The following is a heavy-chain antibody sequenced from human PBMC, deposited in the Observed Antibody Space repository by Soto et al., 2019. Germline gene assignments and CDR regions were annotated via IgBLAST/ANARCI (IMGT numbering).Heavy chain of an antibody. V-gene: IGHV3-30*18. CDR2: ISSDGSNK. J-gene: IGHJ4*02. CDR1: GFTFRNYV. Sequence: QVQLVESGGGVVQPGMSLSLSCAASGFTFRNYVMHWVRQAPGKGLEWVAVISSDGSNKYYADSVKGRFTISRDNSKNTLYLQMNSLRIEDTAVYYCTKDRATHRNYWGQGNLVTVSS. CDR3: TKDRATHRNY. D-gene: IGHD5-12*01.